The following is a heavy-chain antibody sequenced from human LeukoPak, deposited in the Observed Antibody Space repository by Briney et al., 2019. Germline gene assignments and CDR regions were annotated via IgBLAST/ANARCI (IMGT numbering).Heavy chain of an antibody. CDR3: AKGRLPVYGVWFDP. V-gene: IGHV3-30*02. Sequence: GGSLRLSCAASGFTFSSYGMHWVRQAPGKGLEWVAFIRYDGSNKYYADSVKGRFTISRDNSKNTLYLQMNSLRVADTAVYYCAKGRLPVYGVWFDPWGQGTLVTVSS. D-gene: IGHD3-10*01. J-gene: IGHJ5*02. CDR2: IRYDGSNK. CDR1: GFTFSSYG.